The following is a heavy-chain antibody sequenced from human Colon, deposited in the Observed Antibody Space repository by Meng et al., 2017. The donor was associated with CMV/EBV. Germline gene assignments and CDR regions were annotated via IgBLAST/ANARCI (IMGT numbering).Heavy chain of an antibody. D-gene: IGHD2-2*01. V-gene: IGHV4-61*08. CDR3: ARDVMLPAPVFDP. J-gene: IGHJ5*02. CDR2: IHYSGNT. CDR1: DGSVNSDDAF. Sequence: TVSDGSVNSDDAFWSWLRQPPGKGLEWIGYIHYSGNTNYNPSLKSRVTMSIETSKNQFSLTLFSVTAADTAVYYCARDVMLPAPVFDPWGQGTLVTVSS.